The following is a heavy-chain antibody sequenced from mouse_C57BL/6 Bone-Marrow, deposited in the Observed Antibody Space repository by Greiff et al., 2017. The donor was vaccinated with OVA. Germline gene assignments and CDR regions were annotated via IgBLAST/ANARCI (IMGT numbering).Heavy chain of an antibody. D-gene: IGHD3-1*01. Sequence: EVQRVESGGGLVKPGGSLKLSCAASGFTFSSYAMSWVRQTPEKRLEWVATISDGGSYTYYPDNVKGRFTISRDNAKNNLYLQMSHLKSEDTAMYDCARDGATGYWYFDVWGTGTTVTVSS. J-gene: IGHJ1*03. CDR3: ARDGATGYWYFDV. V-gene: IGHV5-4*01. CDR1: GFTFSSYA. CDR2: ISDGGSYT.